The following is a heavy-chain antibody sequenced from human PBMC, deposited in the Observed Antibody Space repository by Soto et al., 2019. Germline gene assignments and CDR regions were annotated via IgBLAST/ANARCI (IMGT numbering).Heavy chain of an antibody. Sequence: QVQLQESGPGLVKPSETLSLTCSVSGGYISNQYWSWIRQPTGKGLEWLGSIYYNGNTNDNHSLKSRVTMSVDTSRNQISLKLTTVTAADTAVYYRTRANWYSEYWGQGTLVTVSS. CDR1: GGYISNQY. D-gene: IGHD7-27*01. CDR2: IYYNGNT. CDR3: TRANWYSEY. J-gene: IGHJ4*02. V-gene: IGHV4-59*11.